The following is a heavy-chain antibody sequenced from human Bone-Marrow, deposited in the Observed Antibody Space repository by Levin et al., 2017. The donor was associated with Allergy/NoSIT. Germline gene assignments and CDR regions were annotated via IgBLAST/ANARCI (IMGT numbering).Heavy chain of an antibody. CDR2: IKQDGSET. CDR1: GFTFNFYW. CDR3: VQGSLAASMVTQ. J-gene: IGHJ1*01. V-gene: IGHV3-7*01. D-gene: IGHD5-18*01. Sequence: GGSLRLSCATSGFTFNFYWMSWVRQAPGQGLQWVANIKQDGSETYYVDSVEGRFTISRDNTEKSVSLQMNNLRADDTAIYYCVQGSLAASMVTQWGQGTLVTVSS.